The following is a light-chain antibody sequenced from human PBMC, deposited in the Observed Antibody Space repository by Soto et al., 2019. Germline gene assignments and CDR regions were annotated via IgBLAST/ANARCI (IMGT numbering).Light chain of an antibody. V-gene: IGLV2-11*01. J-gene: IGLJ2*01. CDR1: SSDVGGYNY. Sequence: QSALTQPRSVSGSPGQSVAISCTGTSSDVGGYNYVSWYQHHPGKAPKLIIYDVTNRPSGVPDRFSGSKSGNTASLTISGRQAEDEANYYCCSYAGNYTFIFGGGTKLTVL. CDR2: DVT. CDR3: CSYAGNYTFI.